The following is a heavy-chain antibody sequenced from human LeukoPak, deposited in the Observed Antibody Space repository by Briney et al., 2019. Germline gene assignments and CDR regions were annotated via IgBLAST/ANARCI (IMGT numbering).Heavy chain of an antibody. CDR3: ARDPGSSAFDL. D-gene: IGHD1-14*01. Sequence: GRSLRLSCAAPGFIFSSYWMSWVRQTPENGLEFVGNIDRDGGVRNYMDSLKGRCTISRDNGKKSLYLEINSLRADDTAVYYCARDPGSSAFDLWGRGALVTVSS. CDR1: GFIFSSYW. J-gene: IGHJ4*02. CDR2: IDRDGGVR. V-gene: IGHV3-7*01.